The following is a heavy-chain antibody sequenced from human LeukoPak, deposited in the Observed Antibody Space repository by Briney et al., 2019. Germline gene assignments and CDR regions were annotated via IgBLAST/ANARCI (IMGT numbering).Heavy chain of an antibody. Sequence: TGGSLRLSCAASGFTFSSYSMNWVRQAPGKGLEWVSSISSSSSYIYYADSVKGRFTISRDNVKNSLYLQMNSLRAEDTAVYYCARESQDKRGPFGSRNAFDIWGQGTMVTVSS. J-gene: IGHJ3*02. CDR2: ISSSSSYI. D-gene: IGHD1-26*01. CDR1: GFTFSSYS. CDR3: ARESQDKRGPFGSRNAFDI. V-gene: IGHV3-21*01.